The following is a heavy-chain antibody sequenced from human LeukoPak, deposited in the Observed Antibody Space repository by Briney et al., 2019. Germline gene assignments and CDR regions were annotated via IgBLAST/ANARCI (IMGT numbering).Heavy chain of an antibody. CDR1: GFTFDDYT. J-gene: IGHJ6*03. CDR2: ITWDGGTT. CDR3: ARDRTAEAGNDYYMGV. Sequence: GGSLRLSCAASGFTFDDYTMHWVRQPPGKGLEWISLITWDGGTTYYAASVRGRFTISRDNSKNSLFLRMNSLRPEDTALYYCARDRTAEAGNDYYMGVWGNGTTVIVSS. D-gene: IGHD6-13*01. V-gene: IGHV3-43*01.